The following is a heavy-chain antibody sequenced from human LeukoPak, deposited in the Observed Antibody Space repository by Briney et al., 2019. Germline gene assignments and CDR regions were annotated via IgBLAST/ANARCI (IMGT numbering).Heavy chain of an antibody. Sequence: GGSLRLSCAASGFTFSDYYMSWIRQAPGKGLEWVSYISSSGSTIYYADSVKGRLTISRDNAKNSLYLQMNSLRAEDTAVYYCARELRGYCSGGSCYYYFDYWGQGTLVTVSS. V-gene: IGHV3-11*01. J-gene: IGHJ4*02. CDR1: GFTFSDYY. D-gene: IGHD2-15*01. CDR3: ARELRGYCSGGSCYYYFDY. CDR2: ISSSGSTI.